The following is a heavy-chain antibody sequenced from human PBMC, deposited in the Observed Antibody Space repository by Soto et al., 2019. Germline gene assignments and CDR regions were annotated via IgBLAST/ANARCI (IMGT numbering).Heavy chain of an antibody. CDR3: VQRLRSYGLGPKRGNSFYP. Sequence: QVTLKESGPTLVRPTQTLTLTCTFSGLPLTTTGVAVGWLRQPPGKAPEWLALINWDVDKRHSTPLQNRVPITRHTSKNAVTLTMTDMGPVYTATYYRVQRLRSYGLGPKRGNSFYPWGQGILVTVSS. CDR1: GLPLTTTGVA. CDR2: INWDVDK. V-gene: IGHV2-5*02. D-gene: IGHD3-10*01. J-gene: IGHJ5*02.